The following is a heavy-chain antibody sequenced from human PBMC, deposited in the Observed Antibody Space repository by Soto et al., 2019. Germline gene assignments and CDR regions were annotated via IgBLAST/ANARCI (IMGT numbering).Heavy chain of an antibody. CDR3: ISHSPEDMIRT. V-gene: IGHV3-73*02. CDR2: IRNKANSYAT. Sequence: EVQLVESGGGLVQPGGSPKLSCAASGFTFSGSSVHWVRQASGKGLEWVGRIRNKANSYATAYAASVRGRFTISRDDSMNTAFLQMNSLNTEDTAVYYCISHSPEDMIRTWGQGTLVTVSS. J-gene: IGHJ4*02. CDR1: GFTFSGSS. D-gene: IGHD2-15*01.